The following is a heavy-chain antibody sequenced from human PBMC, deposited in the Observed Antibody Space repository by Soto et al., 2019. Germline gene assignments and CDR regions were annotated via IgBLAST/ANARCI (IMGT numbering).Heavy chain of an antibody. Sequence: SVKVSCKASGGTFSSYTISWVRQAPGQGLEWMGRIIPILGIANYAQKFQGRVTITADKSTSTAYMELSSLRSEDMAVYYCARSYCSGGSCRDASDIWGQGTMVTVSS. CDR2: IIPILGIA. CDR1: GGTFSSYT. V-gene: IGHV1-69*02. D-gene: IGHD2-15*01. CDR3: ARSYCSGGSCRDASDI. J-gene: IGHJ3*02.